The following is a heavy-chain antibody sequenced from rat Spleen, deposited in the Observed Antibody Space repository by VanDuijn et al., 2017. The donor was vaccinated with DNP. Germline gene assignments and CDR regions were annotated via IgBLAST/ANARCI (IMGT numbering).Heavy chain of an antibody. J-gene: IGHJ2*01. CDR1: GSSITSNY. Sequence: EAQLQESGPGLVKPSQPLSLTCSVTGSSITSNYWGWIREFPGNKMQYIGHISYSGTTNYNPSLKSRISITRDTSKNQFFLHLHSVTTEDTATFYCARWRIGPHYFDYWGQGVMVTVSS. D-gene: IGHD1-11*01. V-gene: IGHV3-1*01. CDR2: ISYSGTT. CDR3: ARWRIGPHYFDY.